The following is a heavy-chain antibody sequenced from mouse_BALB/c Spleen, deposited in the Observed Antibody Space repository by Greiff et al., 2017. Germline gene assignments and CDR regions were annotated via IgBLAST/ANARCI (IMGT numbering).Heavy chain of an antibody. J-gene: IGHJ2*01. D-gene: IGHD1-1*01. Sequence: QVQLKQPGAELVKPGASVKLSCKASGYTFTSYWMHWVKQRPGQGLEWIGEINPSNGRTNYNEKFKSKATLTVDKSSSTAYMQLSSLTSEDSAVYYCAPYYGSSYGYWGQGTTLTVSS. CDR1: GYTFTSYW. CDR2: INPSNGRT. CDR3: APYYGSSYGY. V-gene: IGHV1S81*02.